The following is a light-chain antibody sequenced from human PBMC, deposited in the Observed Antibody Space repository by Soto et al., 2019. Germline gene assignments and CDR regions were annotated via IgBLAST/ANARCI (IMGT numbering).Light chain of an antibody. V-gene: IGKV3-15*01. CDR1: QSVSSN. J-gene: IGKJ1*01. Sequence: EITQSPASLSVSPGETATLSCRSSQSVSSNLAWYQHKPGQAPRLLIYGASTRASGIPARFSGSGSGTEFTLTISSLQPEDFAVYYCQQYTNWPPETFGQGTKVDI. CDR3: QQYTNWPPET. CDR2: GAS.